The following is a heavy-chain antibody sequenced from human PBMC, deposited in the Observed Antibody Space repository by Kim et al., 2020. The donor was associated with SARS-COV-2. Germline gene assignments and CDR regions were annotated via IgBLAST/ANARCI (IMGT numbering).Heavy chain of an antibody. V-gene: IGHV4-34*13. D-gene: IGHD3-10*01. Sequence: SLKSPVTLSVDTSKYQFSLKLSSVTAADTALYYCARSGSGSYYMWSWFDPWGQGTLVTVSS. J-gene: IGHJ5*02. CDR3: ARSGSGSYYMWSWFDP.